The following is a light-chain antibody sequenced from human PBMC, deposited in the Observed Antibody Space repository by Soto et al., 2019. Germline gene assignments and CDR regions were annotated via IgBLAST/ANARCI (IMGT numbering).Light chain of an antibody. CDR2: GAS. Sequence: EIVLTQSPGTLSLSPGERATLSCRASQSVSSSYLAWYQQKPGQAPRLLIYGASSRATGIPDRFSGSGSGTDFTLTISRLEPEDFAVYYCQPYGSSCTFGQGTKVPIK. CDR1: QSVSSSY. CDR3: QPYGSSCT. V-gene: IGKV3-20*01. J-gene: IGKJ1*01.